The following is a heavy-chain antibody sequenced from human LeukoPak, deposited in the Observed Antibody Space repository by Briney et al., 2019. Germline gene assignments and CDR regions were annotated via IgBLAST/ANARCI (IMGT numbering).Heavy chain of an antibody. J-gene: IGHJ6*02. D-gene: IGHD3-22*01. CDR1: GYTFTGYY. Sequence: ASVKVSCKASGYTFTGYYMHWVRQAPGQGLEWMGWINPNSGGTNYAQKFQGWVTMTRDTSISTAYMELSRLRSDDTAVYYCARGRVVVITTRRYYYGMDVWGQGTTVTVSS. CDR2: INPNSGGT. V-gene: IGHV1-2*04. CDR3: ARGRVVVITTRRYYYGMDV.